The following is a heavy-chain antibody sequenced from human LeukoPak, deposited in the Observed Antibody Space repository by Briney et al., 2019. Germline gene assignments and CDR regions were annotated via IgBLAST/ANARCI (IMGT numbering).Heavy chain of an antibody. CDR3: AREKGGYCSGGSCYSGAGYGMDV. V-gene: IGHV3-7*01. CDR2: IKQDGSEK. CDR1: GFTFSSYW. D-gene: IGHD2-15*01. J-gene: IGHJ6*02. Sequence: GGSLRLSCAASGFTFSSYWMSWVRQAPGNGLEWVANIKQDGSEKYYVDSVKGRFAISRDNAKNSLYLQMNSLRAEDTAVYYCAREKGGYCSGGSCYSGAGYGMDVWGQGTTVTVSS.